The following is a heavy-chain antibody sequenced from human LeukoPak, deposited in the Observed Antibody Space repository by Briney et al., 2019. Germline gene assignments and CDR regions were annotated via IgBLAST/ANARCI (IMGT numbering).Heavy chain of an antibody. V-gene: IGHV3-9*01. J-gene: IGHJ4*02. CDR3: AKDYFDGSGYAGPGLRTLYY. D-gene: IGHD3-22*01. CDR2: IRWNSGSI. CDR1: GFTFDDYA. Sequence: PGGSLRLSCAASGFTFDDYAMHWVRQAPGKGLEWVSGIRWNSGSIGYADSVKGRFTISRDNSQNTLYLQMNSLRAEDKAVYYCAKDYFDGSGYAGPGLRTLYYCGQGTLVTVSS.